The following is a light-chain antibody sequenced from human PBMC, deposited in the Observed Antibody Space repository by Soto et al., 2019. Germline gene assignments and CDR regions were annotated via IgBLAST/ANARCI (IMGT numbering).Light chain of an antibody. CDR1: QNIRPK. CDR2: DAS. Sequence: DIPLTQSPASLSASVGDRVSITCRASQNIRPKLNWYQQRPGKAPQLLIYDASSLESGVPSRFSGSGSGTEFTLTITSLQPDDFATYYCQQYNNYSPYTFGQGTKLEIK. J-gene: IGKJ2*01. CDR3: QQYNNYSPYT. V-gene: IGKV1-5*01.